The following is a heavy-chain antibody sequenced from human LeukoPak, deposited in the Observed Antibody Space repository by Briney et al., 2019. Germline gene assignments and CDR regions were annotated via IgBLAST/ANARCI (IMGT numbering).Heavy chain of an antibody. D-gene: IGHD3-22*01. CDR1: GFTFSSYS. V-gene: IGHV3-48*01. Sequence: GGSLRLSCAASGFTFSSYSMNWVRQAPGKGLEWVSYISSSSSTIYYADSVKGRSTISRDNAKNSLYLQMNSLRAEDTAVYYCARGAGSVIGYDSSGPDYWGQGTLVTVSS. J-gene: IGHJ4*02. CDR3: ARGAGSVIGYDSSGPDY. CDR2: ISSSSSTI.